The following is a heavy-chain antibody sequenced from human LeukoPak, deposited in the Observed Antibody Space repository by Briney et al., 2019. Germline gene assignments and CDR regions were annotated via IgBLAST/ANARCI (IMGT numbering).Heavy chain of an antibody. V-gene: IGHV1-69*13. D-gene: IGHD6-13*01. CDR2: IIPIFGTA. CDR3: ARDSSPYSSSWYNWFDP. Sequence: SVKVSCKASGGTFNSYAISWVRQAPGQGLEWMGGIIPIFGTANYAQKFQGRVTITADESTSTAYMELSSLRSEDTAVYYCARDSSPYSSSWYNWFDPWGQGTLVTVSS. CDR1: GGTFNSYA. J-gene: IGHJ5*02.